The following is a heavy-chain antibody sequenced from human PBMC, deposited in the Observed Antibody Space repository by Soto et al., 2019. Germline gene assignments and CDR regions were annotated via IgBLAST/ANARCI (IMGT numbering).Heavy chain of an antibody. V-gene: IGHV3-23*01. Sequence: GGSLRLSCAASGFTFSSYAMSWVRQAPGKGLEWVSAISGSGGSTYYADSVKGRFTISRDNSKNTLYLQMNSLRAEDTAVYYCAKGHDQFDWLSALDYWGQGTLVTVSS. CDR3: AKGHDQFDWLSALDY. D-gene: IGHD3-9*01. CDR2: ISGSGGST. CDR1: GFTFSSYA. J-gene: IGHJ4*02.